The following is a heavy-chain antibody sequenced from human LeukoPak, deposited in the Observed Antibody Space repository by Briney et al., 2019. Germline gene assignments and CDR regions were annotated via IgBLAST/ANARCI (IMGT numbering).Heavy chain of an antibody. CDR3: ARDIYGWERYFDY. V-gene: IGHV3-48*01. CDR1: GFTFSSYS. CDR2: ISSSNTTI. J-gene: IGHJ4*02. Sequence: GGSLRLSCAASGFTFSSYSMNWVRQAPGKGLEWVSYISSSNTTIYYADSVKGRFTISRDNAKNSLYLQMNSLRAEDTAMYYCARDIYGWERYFDYWGQGTLVTVSS. D-gene: IGHD1-26*01.